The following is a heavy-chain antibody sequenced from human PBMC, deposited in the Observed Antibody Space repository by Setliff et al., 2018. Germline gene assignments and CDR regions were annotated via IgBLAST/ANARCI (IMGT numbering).Heavy chain of an antibody. CDR2: VYYSGLT. V-gene: IGHV4-59*01. J-gene: IGHJ4*02. CDR1: GGSISTYY. CDR3: ARGGTYRYFDY. Sequence: PAETLSLPCTVSGGSISTYYWSWLRQPPGKGLEFIGYVYYSGLTNYDPSLKSRVTMSVDSSKNQFSLKLSSVTAADTAVYYCARGGTYRYFDYWGQGALVTVSS.